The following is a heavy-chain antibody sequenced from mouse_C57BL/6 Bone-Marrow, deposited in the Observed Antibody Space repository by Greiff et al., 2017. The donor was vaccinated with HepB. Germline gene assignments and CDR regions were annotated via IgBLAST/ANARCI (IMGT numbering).Heavy chain of an antibody. CDR3: ARALITTVVAPYSFDY. Sequence: VQLQQSGPVLVKPGASVKMSCKASGYTFTDYYMNWVKQSHGKSLEWIGVINPYNGGTSYNQKFKGKATLTVDKSSSTAYMELNSLTSEDSAVYYCARALITTVVAPYSFDYWGQGTTLTVSS. V-gene: IGHV1-19*01. J-gene: IGHJ2*01. CDR2: INPYNGGT. D-gene: IGHD1-1*01. CDR1: GYTFTDYY.